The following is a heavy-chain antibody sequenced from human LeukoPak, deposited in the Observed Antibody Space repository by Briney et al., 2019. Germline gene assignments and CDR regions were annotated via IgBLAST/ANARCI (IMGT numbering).Heavy chain of an antibody. J-gene: IGHJ6*03. CDR2: IYTSGST. V-gene: IGHV4-4*07. CDR3: ARVGGWPQYYYYYMDV. Sequence: SETLSLTCTVSGGSISSYYWSWIRQPAGKGLEWIGRIYTSGSTNYNPSLKSRVTISVDTSKNQFSLKLSSVTAADTAVYYCARVGGWPQYYYYYMDVWGKGTTVTVSS. D-gene: IGHD3-16*01. CDR1: GGSISSYY.